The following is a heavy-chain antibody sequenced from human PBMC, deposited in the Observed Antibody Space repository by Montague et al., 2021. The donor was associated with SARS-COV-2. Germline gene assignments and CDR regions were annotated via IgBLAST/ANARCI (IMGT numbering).Heavy chain of an antibody. D-gene: IGHD4-17*01. V-gene: IGHV6-1*01. CDR2: TNYRSKWTS. Sequence: CAISGDSVWSNTAAWNWIRQSPSGGLKWLGRTNYRSKWTSDYATSVEGRISIDPDTSKNQFFLHLRSVTPEDTGVYYCVRDTGSAQAGFDAWGQGTLVTVSS. CDR1: GDSVWSNTAA. CDR3: VRDTGSAQAGFDA. J-gene: IGHJ4*02.